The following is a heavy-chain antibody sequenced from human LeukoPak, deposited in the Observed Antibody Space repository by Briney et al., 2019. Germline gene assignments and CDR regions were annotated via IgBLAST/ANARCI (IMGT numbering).Heavy chain of an antibody. D-gene: IGHD3-3*01. J-gene: IGHJ4*02. Sequence: GASVKVSCKASGGTFSSYAISWVRQAPGQGLEWMGGIIPIFGTANYAQKFQGRVTISADKSTSTAYMELSSLRSEDTAVYYCARDSGYYDVWSGHYSWGPWDSWGQGTQVTVSS. CDR2: IIPIFGTA. V-gene: IGHV1-69*06. CDR3: ARDSGYYDVWSGHYSWGPWDS. CDR1: GGTFSSYA.